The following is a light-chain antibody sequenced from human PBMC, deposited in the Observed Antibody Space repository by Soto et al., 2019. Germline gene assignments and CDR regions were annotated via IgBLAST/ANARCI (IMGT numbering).Light chain of an antibody. CDR1: QDISKF. CDR3: QQLNSYPRST. CDR2: AAS. J-gene: IGKJ4*01. Sequence: DIQMTQSPSSLSASVGDRVSFTCQASQDISKFLNWYQQKPGKAPKLLIYAASTLQSGVPSRFSGSGSGTEFTLTISSLQPEDFATYYCQQLNSYPRSTFGGGTKVEIK. V-gene: IGKV1-9*01.